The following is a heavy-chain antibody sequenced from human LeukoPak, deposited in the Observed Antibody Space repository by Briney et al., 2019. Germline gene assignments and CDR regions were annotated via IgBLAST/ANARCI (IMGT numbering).Heavy chain of an antibody. CDR2: IYTSGST. CDR3: ARDIKLLRRQPHAFDI. V-gene: IGHV4-4*07. D-gene: IGHD1-26*01. Sequence: SETLSLTCTVSGGSISSYYWSWIRQPAGKGLEWIGRIYTSGSTNYNPSLKSRVTISVDTSKNQFSLKLSSVTAADTAVYYCARDIKLLRRQPHAFDIWGQGTMVTVSS. J-gene: IGHJ3*02. CDR1: GGSISSYY.